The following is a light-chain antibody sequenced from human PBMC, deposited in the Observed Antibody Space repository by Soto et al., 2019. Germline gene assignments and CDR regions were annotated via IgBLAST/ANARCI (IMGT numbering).Light chain of an antibody. Sequence: GDRVTITCRASQSISSWLAWYQQKPGKAPKLLIYDASSLESGVPLRFSGSGSGTEFTLTISSLQPDDFATYYCQQYNSYSGTFGQGTKVE. CDR1: QSISSW. J-gene: IGKJ1*01. V-gene: IGKV1-5*01. CDR2: DAS. CDR3: QQYNSYSGT.